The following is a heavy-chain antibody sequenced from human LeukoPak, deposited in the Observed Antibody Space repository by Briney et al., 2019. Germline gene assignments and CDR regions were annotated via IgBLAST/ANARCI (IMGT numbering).Heavy chain of an antibody. CDR2: IYYSGST. CDR3: AREVRRGWPDY. D-gene: IGHD6-19*01. J-gene: IGHJ4*02. Sequence: SETLSLTCTVSGGSISSYYWSWTRQPPGKGLEWIGYIYYSGSTNYNPSLKSRVTISVDTSKNQFSLKLSSVTAADTAVYYCAREVRRGWPDYWGQGTLVTVSS. CDR1: GGSISSYY. V-gene: IGHV4-59*01.